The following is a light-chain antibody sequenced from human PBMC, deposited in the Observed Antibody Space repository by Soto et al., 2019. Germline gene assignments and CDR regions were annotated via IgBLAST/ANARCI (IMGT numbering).Light chain of an antibody. J-gene: IGLJ1*01. V-gene: IGLV2-14*03. CDR1: SSDVGAYNY. CDR3: SSYTSTNTHV. Sequence: SVLTQPASVSGSPGQSITISCTGTSSDVGAYNYVSWYQHHPGKAPKLLIYDVINRPSGVSNRFSGSQSGNTASLTISGLQADDEAHYHCSSYTSTNTHVFRSGTKVTV. CDR2: DVI.